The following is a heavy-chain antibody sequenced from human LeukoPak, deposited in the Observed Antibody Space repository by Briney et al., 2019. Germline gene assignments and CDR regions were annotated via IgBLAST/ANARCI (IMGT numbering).Heavy chain of an antibody. J-gene: IGHJ4*02. D-gene: IGHD2-8*02. CDR1: GDYVSTNSAA. V-gene: IGHV6-1*01. Sequence: SQTLSLTCAISGDYVSTNSAAWNWIRQSPSRGLEWLGRTYYRSNWYNDSAVSVKSRLTIDPDTSKNQFSLHLRSVTPEDTAVYYCAREQFCSGPTCRWALDYWGQGILVTVSS. CDR3: AREQFCSGPTCRWALDY. CDR2: TYYRSNWYN.